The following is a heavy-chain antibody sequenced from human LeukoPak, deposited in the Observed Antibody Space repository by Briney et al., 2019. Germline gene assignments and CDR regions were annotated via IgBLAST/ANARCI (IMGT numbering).Heavy chain of an antibody. CDR1: GFTFSSYA. V-gene: IGHV3-23*01. J-gene: IGHJ4*02. D-gene: IGHD3-22*01. Sequence: PGGSLRLSCAASGFTFSSYAMSWARQAPGKGLEWVSAISGSGGSTYYADSVKGRFTISRDNSKNTLYLQMNSLRAEDTAVYYCAKDASITMIVVVINYFDYWGQGTLVTVSS. CDR2: ISGSGGST. CDR3: AKDASITMIVVVINYFDY.